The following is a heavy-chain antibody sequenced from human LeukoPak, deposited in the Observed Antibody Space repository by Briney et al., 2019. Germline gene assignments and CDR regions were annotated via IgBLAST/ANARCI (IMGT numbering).Heavy chain of an antibody. D-gene: IGHD2-21*02. CDR3: ARYQHCGGDCYPLDF. Sequence: GGSLRLSCAASGFTLSTYYMSWVRQAPGKGLEFVANIKQDRSQQSYVKSVEGRFAISRDNAKNSLYLQMDGLRVEDTAIYYCARYQHCGGDCYPLDFWGQGTLVTVSS. CDR1: GFTLSTYY. CDR2: IKQDRSQQ. V-gene: IGHV3-7*01. J-gene: IGHJ4*02.